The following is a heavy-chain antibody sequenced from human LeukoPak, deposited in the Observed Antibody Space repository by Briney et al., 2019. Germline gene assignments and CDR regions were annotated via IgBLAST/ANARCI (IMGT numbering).Heavy chain of an antibody. J-gene: IGHJ4*02. CDR3: ARASLFGSGSYPFDY. D-gene: IGHD3-10*01. Sequence: PSETLSLTCTVSGGSLSSYYWSWIRQPPGKGLEWIGYIYYSGSTNYNPSLKSRVTISVDTSKNQFSLKLSSVTAADTAVYYCARASLFGSGSYPFDYWGQGTLVTVSS. CDR1: GGSLSSYY. CDR2: IYYSGST. V-gene: IGHV4-59*01.